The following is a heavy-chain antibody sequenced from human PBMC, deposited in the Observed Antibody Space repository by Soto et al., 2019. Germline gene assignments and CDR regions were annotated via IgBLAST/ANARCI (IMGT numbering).Heavy chain of an antibody. CDR1: GGIFHTYA. CDR2: IIPIFGTP. CDR3: ARDRDYYGSGNYYNRIDF. D-gene: IGHD3-10*01. Sequence: QVQLVQSGPEVQEPGSSVKLTCTVSGGIFHTYAISWLRQAPGQGLEWMGGIIPIFGTPNYAQRFQGRVTITADESTSTAYMELSRLRSYDTAVYYCARDRDYYGSGNYYNRIDFWGQGTLVSVSS. J-gene: IGHJ4*02. V-gene: IGHV1-69*01.